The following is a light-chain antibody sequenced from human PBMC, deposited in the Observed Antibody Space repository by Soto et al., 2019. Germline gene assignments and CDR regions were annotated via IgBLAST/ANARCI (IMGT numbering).Light chain of an antibody. Sequence: GDRGTITFRASESIDSWLAWNQQKPGRAPKVLISKASSLESGVPSRFSGSGFGTEFTLTISSMQPDDFATYYCQQYKSYRAFGQGTKVDIK. CDR2: KAS. V-gene: IGKV1-5*03. CDR1: ESIDSW. CDR3: QQYKSYRA. J-gene: IGKJ1*01.